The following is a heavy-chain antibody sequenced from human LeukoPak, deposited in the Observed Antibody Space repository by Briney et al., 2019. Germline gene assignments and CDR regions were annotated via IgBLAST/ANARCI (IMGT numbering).Heavy chain of an antibody. CDR2: IYTSGST. CDR1: GDSINTYY. Sequence: SETLSLTCTVSGDSINTYYWSWIRQPPGKGLEWIGYIYTSGSTNFNPSLKSRVTLSVDTSKNQFSLKLSSVTAADTVVYYCARQYSSSSPLDYWGQGTLVTVSS. CDR3: ARQYSSSSPLDY. D-gene: IGHD6-6*01. V-gene: IGHV4-4*09. J-gene: IGHJ4*02.